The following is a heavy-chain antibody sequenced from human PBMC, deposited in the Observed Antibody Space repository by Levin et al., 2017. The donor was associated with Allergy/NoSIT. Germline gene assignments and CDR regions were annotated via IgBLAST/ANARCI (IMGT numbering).Heavy chain of an antibody. D-gene: IGHD4-17*01. CDR1: GFGVSGTY. CDR2: INTGDVT. CDR3: ARDDGRSLLNH. J-gene: IGHJ5*02. V-gene: IGHV3-53*01. Sequence: GGSLRLSCVASGFGVSGTYMSWVRQAPGKWLEWVSIINTGDVTYYADSVKGRFTISRDNSKNTLYLQMNSLILEDTAVYYCARDDGRSLLNHWGQGTLVTVSS.